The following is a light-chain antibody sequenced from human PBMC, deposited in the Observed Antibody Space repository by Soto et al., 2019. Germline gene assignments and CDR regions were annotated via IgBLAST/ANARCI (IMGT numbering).Light chain of an antibody. V-gene: IGKV1-5*03. CDR1: QSISIW. CDR3: LQYNSYPLT. J-gene: IGKJ4*01. Sequence: DIQMTQSPSTLSASVGDRVTITCRASQSISIWLAWYQQKPEKAPKLLIYKASSLESGVPSRFSGSGSGTEFTLTISSLQPDDFATYYCLQYNSYPLTVGGGTKVEIK. CDR2: KAS.